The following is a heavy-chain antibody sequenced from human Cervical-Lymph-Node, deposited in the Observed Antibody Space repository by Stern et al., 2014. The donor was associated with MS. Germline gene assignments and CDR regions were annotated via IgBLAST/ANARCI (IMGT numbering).Heavy chain of an antibody. CDR2: IYWDDDK. J-gene: IGHJ3*02. Sequence: QITLKESGPTLVKPTQTLTLTCTFSGFSLSTSGVGVGWIRQPPGKALEWLALIYWDDDKRYSPSLKSRLTITKDTSKNQVVITMTNMDPVDTATYYCAHQSNDYGDYGDDAFDIWGQGTMVTVSS. D-gene: IGHD4-17*01. CDR1: GFSLSTSGVG. V-gene: IGHV2-5*02. CDR3: AHQSNDYGDYGDDAFDI.